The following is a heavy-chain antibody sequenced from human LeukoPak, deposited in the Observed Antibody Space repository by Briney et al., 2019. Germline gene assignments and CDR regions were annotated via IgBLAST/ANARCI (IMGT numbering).Heavy chain of an antibody. V-gene: IGHV4-34*01. D-gene: IGHD5-24*01. J-gene: IGHJ4*02. CDR2: INHSGST. CDR3: ARGAERWLLSLGY. Sequence: PSETLSLTCAVYGGSFSGYYWSWIRRPPGKGLEWIEEINHSGSTNYNPSLKSRVTISVDTSKNQFSLKLSSVTAADTAVYYCARGAERWLLSLGYWGQGTLVTVSS. CDR1: GGSFSGYY.